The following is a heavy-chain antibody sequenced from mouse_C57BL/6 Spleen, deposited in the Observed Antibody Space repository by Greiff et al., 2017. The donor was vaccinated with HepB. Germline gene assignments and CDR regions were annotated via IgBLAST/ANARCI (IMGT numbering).Heavy chain of an antibody. Sequence: QFQLQQPGAELVKPGASVKLSCKASGYTFTSYWMHWVKQRPGQGLEWIGMIHPNSGSTNYNEKFKSKATLTVDKSSSTAYMQLSSLTSEDSAVYYCARYDYGYFDVWGTGTTVTVSS. D-gene: IGHD2-3*01. CDR2: IHPNSGST. CDR1: GYTFTSYW. J-gene: IGHJ1*03. V-gene: IGHV1-64*01. CDR3: ARYDYGYFDV.